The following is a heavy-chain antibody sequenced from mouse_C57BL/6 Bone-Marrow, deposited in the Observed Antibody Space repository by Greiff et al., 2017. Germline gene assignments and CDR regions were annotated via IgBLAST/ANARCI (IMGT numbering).Heavy chain of an antibody. CDR1: GYTFTSYW. Sequence: QVHVKQPGAELVKPGASVKLSCKASGYTFTSYWMHWVKQRPGQGLEWIGMIHPNSGSTNYNEKFKSKATLTVDKSSSTAYMQLSSLTSEDSAVYYCARAITTVVEGDFDYWGQGTTLTVSS. J-gene: IGHJ2*01. CDR3: ARAITTVVEGDFDY. D-gene: IGHD1-1*01. V-gene: IGHV1-64*01. CDR2: IHPNSGST.